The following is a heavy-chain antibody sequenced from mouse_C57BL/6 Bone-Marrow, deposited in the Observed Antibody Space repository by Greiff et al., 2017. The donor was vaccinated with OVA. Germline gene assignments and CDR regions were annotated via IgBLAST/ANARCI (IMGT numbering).Heavy chain of an antibody. V-gene: IGHV1-7*01. CDR1: GYTFTSYW. CDR2: INPSSGYT. J-gene: IGHJ4*01. Sequence: QVQLKEPGAELAKPGASVKLSCKASGYTFTSYWMHWVKQRPGQGLEWIGYINPSSGYTKYNQKFKDKATLTADKSSSTAYMQLSSLTYEDSAVYDCARAHGNFYAMDDWGQGTSVTVSS. D-gene: IGHD2-1*01. CDR3: ARAHGNFYAMDD.